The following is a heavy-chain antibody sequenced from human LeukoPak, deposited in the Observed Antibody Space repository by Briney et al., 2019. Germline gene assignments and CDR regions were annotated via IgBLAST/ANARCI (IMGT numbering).Heavy chain of an antibody. D-gene: IGHD5-24*01. V-gene: IGHV3-7*04. CDR1: GFPFSSYW. Sequence: TGGSLRLACVASGFPFSSYWMTSVRHAPGKGLEWVANIKQDGSKKSYVDSVKGRFTISRDNVKNSLYLQMNSLRAEDTAIYYCTRVGYIDEGIDYWGQGTLVTVSS. CDR3: TRVGYIDEGIDY. J-gene: IGHJ4*02. CDR2: IKQDGSKK.